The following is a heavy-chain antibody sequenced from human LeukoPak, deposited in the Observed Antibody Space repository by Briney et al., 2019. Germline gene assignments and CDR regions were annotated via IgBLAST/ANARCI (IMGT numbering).Heavy chain of an antibody. D-gene: IGHD2-15*01. V-gene: IGHV3-23*01. J-gene: IGHJ6*02. Sequence: GGSLRLSCAASGFTFSSYAMSWVRQAPGKGLEWVSAISGSGGSTYYADSVKGRFTISRDNSKNTLYLQMNSLRAEDTAVYYCATGPISAALYYYYGMDVWGQGTTVTVSS. CDR3: ATGPISAALYYYYGMDV. CDR1: GFTFSSYA. CDR2: ISGSGGST.